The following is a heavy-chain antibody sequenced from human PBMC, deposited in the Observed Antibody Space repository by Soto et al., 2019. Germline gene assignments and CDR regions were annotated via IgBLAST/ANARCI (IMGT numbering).Heavy chain of an antibody. Sequence: EVQLVESGGGLVQPGGSLRLSCAASGFTFSSYWMHWVRQAPGKGLVWVSRINSDGSSTSYADSVKGRFTISRDNAKNTLYLQMNSLRAEDTAVYYCARDQNPGLAYYYYYGMDVWGQGTTVTVSS. J-gene: IGHJ6*02. V-gene: IGHV3-74*01. CDR2: INSDGSST. D-gene: IGHD5-12*01. CDR3: ARDQNPGLAYYYYYGMDV. CDR1: GFTFSSYW.